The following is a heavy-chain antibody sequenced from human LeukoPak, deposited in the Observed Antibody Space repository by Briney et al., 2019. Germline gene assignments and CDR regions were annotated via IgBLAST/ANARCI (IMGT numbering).Heavy chain of an antibody. CDR3: AREPDGYYYYGMDV. CDR2: INSDGSST. CDR1: GFTFSSYW. D-gene: IGHD2-8*01. Sequence: PGGSLRLSCAASGFTFSSYWMHWVRQAPGKGLVWVSRINSDGSSTSYADSVKGRFTISRDNAKNTLYLQMNSLRAEDTAVYYCAREPDGYYYYGMDVWGQGTTVTVSS. V-gene: IGHV3-74*01. J-gene: IGHJ6*02.